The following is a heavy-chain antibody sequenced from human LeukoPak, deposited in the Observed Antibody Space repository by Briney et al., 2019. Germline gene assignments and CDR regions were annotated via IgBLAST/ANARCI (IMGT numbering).Heavy chain of an antibody. Sequence: GGSLRLSCAASRFTFSTYAMTWVRQAPGKGLEWVSSISAGGGSTYHADSVKGRFTISRDNSKNTLYLQMNSLRAEDTAVYYCAKGSRGSGTYYFDYWGQGTLVTVSS. V-gene: IGHV3-23*01. CDR1: RFTFSTYA. CDR3: AKGSRGSGTYYFDY. CDR2: ISAGGGST. J-gene: IGHJ4*02. D-gene: IGHD1-26*01.